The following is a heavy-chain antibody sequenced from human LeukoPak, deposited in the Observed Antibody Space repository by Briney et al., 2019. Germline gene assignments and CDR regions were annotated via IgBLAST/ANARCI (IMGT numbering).Heavy chain of an antibody. CDR2: MNPNSGNT. D-gene: IGHD6-19*01. CDR1: GYTFTSYD. Sequence: ASVKVSCKASGYTFTSYDINWVRQATGQGLEWMGWMNPNSGNTGYAQKFQGRVTMTRNTSISTAYMELSGLRSEDTAVYYCAETIAVAGKDFQHWGQGTLVTVSS. CDR3: AETIAVAGKDFQH. V-gene: IGHV1-8*01. J-gene: IGHJ1*01.